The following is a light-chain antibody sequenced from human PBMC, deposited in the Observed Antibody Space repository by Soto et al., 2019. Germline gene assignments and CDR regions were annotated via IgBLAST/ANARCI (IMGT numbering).Light chain of an antibody. CDR3: PHSNSYSEP. V-gene: IGKV1-5*03. Sequence: MSLSPAAVSGSVGDRVTITCRASQTISSWLAWYQQKPGKAPKLLIYKASTLKSGVPSRFSGSGSGTEFTLTISSLQPDDFAPYYCPHSNSYSEPFGQRTKV. CDR1: QTISSW. J-gene: IGKJ1*01. CDR2: KAS.